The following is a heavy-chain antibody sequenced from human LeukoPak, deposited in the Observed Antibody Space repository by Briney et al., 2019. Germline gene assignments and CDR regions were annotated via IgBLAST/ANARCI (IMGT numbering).Heavy chain of an antibody. D-gene: IGHD3-22*01. J-gene: IGHJ4*02. CDR2: MNPNSGNT. CDR1: GYTFTSYD. Sequence: GASVKVSCKASGYTFTSYDINWVRQATGQGLEWMGWMNPNSGNTGYARKFQGRVTMTRNTSISTAYMELSSLRSEDTAVYYCARTSDSSGYNCWGQGTLVTVSS. CDR3: ARTSDSSGYNC. V-gene: IGHV1-8*01.